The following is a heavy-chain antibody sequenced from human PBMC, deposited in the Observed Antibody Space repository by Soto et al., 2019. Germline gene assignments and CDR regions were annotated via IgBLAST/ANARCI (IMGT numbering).Heavy chain of an antibody. CDR3: AREWSISVGAPGY. V-gene: IGHV3-30-3*01. CDR1: GFTFSSYT. J-gene: IGHJ4*02. D-gene: IGHD6-19*01. Sequence: QVQLVESGGGVVQPGRSLRLSCAASGFTFSSYTMYWVREGPGKGLEWVAGISNNGINKDYADSVKGRFIVSRDNSKNTQNLQINSLRRDDSAIYYCAREWSISVGAPGYWGQGTLVTVSS. CDR2: ISNNGINK.